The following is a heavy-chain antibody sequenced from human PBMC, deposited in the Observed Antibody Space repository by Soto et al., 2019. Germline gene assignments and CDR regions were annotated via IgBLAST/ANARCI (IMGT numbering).Heavy chain of an antibody. CDR1: GYSFTSYW. V-gene: IGHV5-10-1*01. CDR3: ARSKLIAAAGSDFDY. D-gene: IGHD6-13*01. Sequence: GESLKISCKGSGYSFTSYWISWVRQMPGKGLEWMGRIDPSDSYTNYSPSFQGHVTISADKSISTAYLQWSSLKASDTAMYYCARSKLIAAAGSDFDYWGQGTLVTVSS. CDR2: IDPSDSYT. J-gene: IGHJ4*02.